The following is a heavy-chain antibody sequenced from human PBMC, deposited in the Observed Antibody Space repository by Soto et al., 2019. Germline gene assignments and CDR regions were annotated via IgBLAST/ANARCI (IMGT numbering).Heavy chain of an antibody. D-gene: IGHD4-4*01. CDR1: GFTFSDYS. CDR3: ANAVTRYFYYGMDV. Sequence: HPGGSLRLSCAASGFTFSDYSMHWVRQVPGMGLEWLAVISFSGSDTFYADAVKGRFTISRDNSKNTLYLQMNSLRTEDTAVYYCANAVTRYFYYGMDVWGQGTTVIVSS. J-gene: IGHJ6*02. CDR2: ISFSGSDT. V-gene: IGHV3-30*04.